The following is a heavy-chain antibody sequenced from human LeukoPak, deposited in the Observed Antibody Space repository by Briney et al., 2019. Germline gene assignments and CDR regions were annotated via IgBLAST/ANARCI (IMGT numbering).Heavy chain of an antibody. CDR1: GFTFSSYG. V-gene: IGHV3-21*01. CDR2: ISSSSSYI. D-gene: IGHD3-10*01. J-gene: IGHJ4*02. CDR3: ARSVRGVMGNYFDY. Sequence: GGSLRLSCAASGFTFSSYGMSWVRQAPGKGLEWVSSISSSSSYIYYADSVKGRFTISRDNAKNSLYLQMNSLRAEDTAVYYCARSVRGVMGNYFDYWGQGTLVTVSS.